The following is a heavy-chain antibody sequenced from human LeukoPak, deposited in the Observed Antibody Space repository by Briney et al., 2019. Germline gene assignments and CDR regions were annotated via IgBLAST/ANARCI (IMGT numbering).Heavy chain of an antibody. J-gene: IGHJ4*02. V-gene: IGHV1-2*02. D-gene: IGHD6-19*01. CDR3: ARDTDNRGWNGLFDY. Sequence: ASVKVSCKASGYTFTGYYMHWVRQAPGQGLEWMGWINPNSGGTNYAQKFQGRVTMTRDTSISTAYMELSRLRSDDTAVYYCARDTDNRGWNGLFDYWGQGTQVTVSS. CDR2: INPNSGGT. CDR1: GYTFTGYY.